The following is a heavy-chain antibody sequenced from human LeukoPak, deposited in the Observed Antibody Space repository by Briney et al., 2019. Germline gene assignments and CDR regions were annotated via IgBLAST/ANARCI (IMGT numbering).Heavy chain of an antibody. J-gene: IGHJ4*02. CDR3: ARHLIAAAGEFDY. D-gene: IGHD6-13*01. CDR1: GGSISSYY. Sequence: SETLSLTCTVSGGSISSYYWSWIRQPPGKGLEWIGYIYTSGSTNYNPSLKSRVTISVDTSKNQFSLKLSSVTAADTAVYYCARHLIAAAGEFDYWGQGTLVTVSS. V-gene: IGHV4-4*09. CDR2: IYTSGST.